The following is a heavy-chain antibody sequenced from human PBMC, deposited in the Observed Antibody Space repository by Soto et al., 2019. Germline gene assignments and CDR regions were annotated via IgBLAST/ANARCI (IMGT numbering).Heavy chain of an antibody. D-gene: IGHD3-16*01. CDR1: GGSFSGYY. CDR3: ARRLWSGPFDY. CDR2: INHSGST. V-gene: IGHV4-34*01. Sequence: PSETLSLTCAVYGGSFSGYYWSWIRQPPGKGLEWIGEINHSGSTNYNPSLKSRVTLSVDTSKNQFSLKLSSVTAADTAVYYCARRLWSGPFDYWGQGTLVTVSS. J-gene: IGHJ4*02.